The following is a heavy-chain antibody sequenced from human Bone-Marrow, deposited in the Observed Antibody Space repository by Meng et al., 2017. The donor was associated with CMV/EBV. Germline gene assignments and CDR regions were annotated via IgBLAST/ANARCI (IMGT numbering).Heavy chain of an antibody. Sequence: GGSLRLSCAASGFRFSAYGMHWVRQAPGRGLEWVAFIRYDGSEKYYGDSVKGRFTISRDNSKNTLFLQMNSLRTEDTSEDYCAKDLMTERELPAYYYYYVMDVWGQGTTVTGSS. D-gene: IGHD1-26*01. J-gene: IGHJ6*02. CDR1: GFRFSAYG. CDR3: AKDLMTERELPAYYYYYVMDV. CDR2: IRYDGSEK. V-gene: IGHV3-30*02.